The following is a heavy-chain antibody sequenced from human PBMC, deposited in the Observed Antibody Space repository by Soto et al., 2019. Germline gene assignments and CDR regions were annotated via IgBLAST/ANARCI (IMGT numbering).Heavy chain of an antibody. Sequence: ASVKVSCKASGYTFTSYDINWVRQATGQGLEWMGWMNPNSGNTGYAQKFQGRVTMTRNTSISTAYMELSSLRSEDTAVYYCASNDFWSGYSDYYFDYWGQGTLVTVSS. CDR2: MNPNSGNT. D-gene: IGHD3-3*01. CDR3: ASNDFWSGYSDYYFDY. CDR1: GYTFTSYD. J-gene: IGHJ4*02. V-gene: IGHV1-8*01.